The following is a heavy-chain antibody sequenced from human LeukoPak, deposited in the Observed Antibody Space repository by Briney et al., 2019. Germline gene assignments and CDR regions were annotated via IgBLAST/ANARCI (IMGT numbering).Heavy chain of an antibody. CDR3: TRPSQDSSSGRFEY. D-gene: IGHD6-25*01. CDR1: GFTFSGPA. J-gene: IGHJ4*02. CDR2: IRSKANNYAT. V-gene: IGHV3-73*01. Sequence: PGGSLRLSCAASGFTFSGPAMHWVRQASGKGLEWVGRIRSKANNYATTYAASVKGRFTISRDDSKNTAYLEMNSLKTDDTAVYYCTRPSQDSSSGRFEYWGQGTLVTVSS.